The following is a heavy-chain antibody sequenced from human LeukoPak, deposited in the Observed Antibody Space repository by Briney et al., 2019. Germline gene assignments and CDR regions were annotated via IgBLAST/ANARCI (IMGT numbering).Heavy chain of an antibody. V-gene: IGHV3-30*04. J-gene: IGHJ6*04. CDR1: GFTFSSYA. CDR3: AGDSSREYYYYGMDV. CDR2: ISYDGSNK. D-gene: IGHD1-26*01. Sequence: PGRSLRLSCAASGFTFSSYAMHWVRQAPGKGLEWVAVISYDGSNKYYADSVKGRFTISRDNSKNTLYLQMNSLRAEDTAVYYCAGDSSREYYYYGMDVWGKGTTVTVSS.